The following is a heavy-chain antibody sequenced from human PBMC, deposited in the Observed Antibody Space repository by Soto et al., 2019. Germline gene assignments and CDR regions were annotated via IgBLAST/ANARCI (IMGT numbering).Heavy chain of an antibody. D-gene: IGHD2-15*01. Sequence: ASVKVSCKVSGYTLTELSMHWVRQAPGKGLEWMGGFDPEDGETIYAQKYQGRVTMTEDTSTDTAYMELSSLRSEDTAVYYCATDIRDCSGGSCYTYWFDHWGQGTLVTVSS. CDR3: ATDIRDCSGGSCYTYWFDH. CDR2: FDPEDGET. V-gene: IGHV1-24*01. CDR1: GYTLTELS. J-gene: IGHJ5*02.